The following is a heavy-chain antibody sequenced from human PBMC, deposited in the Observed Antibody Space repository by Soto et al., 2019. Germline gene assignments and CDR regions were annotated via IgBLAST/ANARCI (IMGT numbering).Heavy chain of an antibody. V-gene: IGHV3-49*04. D-gene: IGHD5-18*01. CDR1: GFTSDDFA. CDR2: IRNLTYHETT. J-gene: IGHJ4*01. Sequence: PGGPLTLSCTGSGFTSDDFAINLVHQARGKGLEWVGLIRNLTYHETTEYAGSVKGRFTISRDASNGFAYLQMTSLKTEDSAVYYCTGAESPDTASFSLYWGHGTLVTVSS. CDR3: TGAESPDTASFSLY.